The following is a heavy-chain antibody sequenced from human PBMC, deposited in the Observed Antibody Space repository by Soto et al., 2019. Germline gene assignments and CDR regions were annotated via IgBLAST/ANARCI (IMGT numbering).Heavy chain of an antibody. Sequence: HEHLVQSGAEVKRPGASLKVSCKASGYSFTGYYIHWVRQAPGQGLEWMGWINPDSGATNYAQNFQGRVTLTSDTSISTASMDLTSLTSDDTAVYYCTREDSIIIPAVADFWGQGTLVTVSS. CDR2: INPDSGAT. CDR1: GYSFTGYY. D-gene: IGHD6-19*01. J-gene: IGHJ4*02. V-gene: IGHV1-2*02. CDR3: TREDSIIIPAVADF.